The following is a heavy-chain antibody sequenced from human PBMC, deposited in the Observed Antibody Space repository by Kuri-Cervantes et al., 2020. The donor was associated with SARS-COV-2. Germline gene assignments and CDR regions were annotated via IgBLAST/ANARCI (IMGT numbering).Heavy chain of an antibody. J-gene: IGHJ1*01. D-gene: IGHD6-19*01. V-gene: IGHV4-4*07. CDR1: GGPISSYY. CDR3: ASTNVQAGASMAEYFQH. Sequence: SDTLSLTCTVSGGPISSYYWSWIRQPAGKGLEWIGRIYTSGSTNYNPSLKSRVAMSVDTSKNQFSLNLSSVTAADTAVYYRASTNVQAGASMAEYFQHWGQGNLVNVSS. CDR2: IYTSGST.